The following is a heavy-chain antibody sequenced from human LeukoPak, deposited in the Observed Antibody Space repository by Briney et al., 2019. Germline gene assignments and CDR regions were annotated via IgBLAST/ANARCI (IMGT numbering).Heavy chain of an antibody. CDR3: ARGGSGQWLDYWYFDL. CDR1: GGSISSHY. Sequence: SETLSLTCTVSGGSISSHYWSWIRQPPGKGLEWIGYIYYCGSTNYNPSLKSRVTISVDTSKNQFSLKLSSVTAADTAVYYCARGGSGQWLDYWYFDLWGRGTLVTVSS. J-gene: IGHJ2*01. D-gene: IGHD6-19*01. V-gene: IGHV4-59*11. CDR2: IYYCGST.